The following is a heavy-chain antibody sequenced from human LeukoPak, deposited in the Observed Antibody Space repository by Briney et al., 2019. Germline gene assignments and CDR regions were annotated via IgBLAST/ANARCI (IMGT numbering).Heavy chain of an antibody. CDR1: GFTFSSYE. J-gene: IGHJ6*04. Sequence: GGSLRLSRAASGFTFSSYEMNWVRQAPGKGLEWVSYISSSGSTIYYADSVKGRFTISRDNAKNSLYLQMNSLRAEGTAVYYCAELGITMIGGVWGKGTTVTISP. CDR3: AELGITMIGGV. D-gene: IGHD3-10*02. V-gene: IGHV3-48*03. CDR2: ISSSGSTI.